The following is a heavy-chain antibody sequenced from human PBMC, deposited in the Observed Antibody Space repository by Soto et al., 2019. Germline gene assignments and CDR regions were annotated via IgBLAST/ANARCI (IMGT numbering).Heavy chain of an antibody. Sequence: EVQLVESGGGLVQPGGSLRLSCAASGFTFSSYAMHWVRQAPGKGLEYVSAISSNGGSTYYANSVKGRFTISRDNSKNMLYLQMGSLRAEDMAVYYCARGFGWLDYWGQGTLVTVSS. V-gene: IGHV3-64*01. CDR2: ISSNGGST. J-gene: IGHJ4*02. CDR1: GFTFSSYA. CDR3: ARGFGWLDY. D-gene: IGHD6-19*01.